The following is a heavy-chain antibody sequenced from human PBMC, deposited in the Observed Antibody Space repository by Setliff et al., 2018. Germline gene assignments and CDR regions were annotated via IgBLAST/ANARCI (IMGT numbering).Heavy chain of an antibody. V-gene: IGHV1-46*01. Sequence: ASVKVSCKTSGYSFTGYYMHWVRQAPGQGLEWMGIIHTGGGSASFAQKFQGRVTMTSDTSTRTVYMEVNSVRSDDTAIYYCARGGMAAAGRKGVFEYWGQGTQVTVSS. D-gene: IGHD6-13*01. CDR1: GYSFTGYY. CDR2: IHTGGGSA. CDR3: ARGGMAAAGRKGVFEY. J-gene: IGHJ4*02.